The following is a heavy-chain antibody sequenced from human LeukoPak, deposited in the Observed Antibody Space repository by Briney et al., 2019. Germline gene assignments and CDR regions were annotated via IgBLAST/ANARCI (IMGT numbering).Heavy chain of an antibody. CDR1: GFTFSSYG. CDR2: ISGSGGST. D-gene: IGHD3-22*01. V-gene: IGHV3-23*01. CDR3: ARDFPYYYDISGYYFDY. J-gene: IGHJ4*02. Sequence: GSLRLSCAASGFTFSSYGMSWVRQAPGKGLEWVSAISGSGGSTYYADSVKGRFTISRDNSKNTLYLQMKSLRAEDTAVYYCARDFPYYYDISGYYFDYWGQGTLVTVSS.